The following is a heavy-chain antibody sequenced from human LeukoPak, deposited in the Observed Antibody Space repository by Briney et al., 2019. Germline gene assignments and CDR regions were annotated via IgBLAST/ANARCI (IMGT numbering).Heavy chain of an antibody. Sequence: SVKVSCKASGGTFSSYAISWVRQAPGQGLEWMGGIIPIFGTANYAQKFQGRVTITTDESTSTAYMELSSLRSEDTAVYYCARDRESTYDSSGYYDYWGQGTLVTVSS. V-gene: IGHV1-69*05. CDR1: GGTFSSYA. CDR2: IIPIFGTA. D-gene: IGHD3-22*01. CDR3: ARDRESTYDSSGYYDY. J-gene: IGHJ4*02.